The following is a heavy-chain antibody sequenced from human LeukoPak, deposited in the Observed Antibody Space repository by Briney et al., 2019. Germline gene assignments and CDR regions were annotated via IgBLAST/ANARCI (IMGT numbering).Heavy chain of an antibody. J-gene: IGHJ4*02. D-gene: IGHD6-19*01. CDR3: AKGLYSSGWYYFDY. V-gene: IGHV3-23*01. Sequence: GGSLRLSCAASGFTFSSYAMSWVRQAPGKGLEWVSAISGSGGSTYYADSVEGRFTISRDNSKNTLYLQMNSLRAEDTAVYYCAKGLYSSGWYYFDYWGQGTLVTVSS. CDR1: GFTFSSYA. CDR2: ISGSGGST.